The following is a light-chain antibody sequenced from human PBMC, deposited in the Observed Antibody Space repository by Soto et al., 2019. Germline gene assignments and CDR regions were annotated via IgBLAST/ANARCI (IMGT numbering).Light chain of an antibody. CDR2: GNN. CDR1: SSNLGAGYD. Sequence: QSVLTQPPSVSGTPGQRVSISCTGTSSNLGAGYDVHWYQQLPGAAPRLLIFGNNVRPSGVPDRFSGSKSGTSASLAITGLQAEDEAIYHCQSYDGSLATSIFGPGTKLTVL. V-gene: IGLV1-40*01. CDR3: QSYDGSLATSI. J-gene: IGLJ2*01.